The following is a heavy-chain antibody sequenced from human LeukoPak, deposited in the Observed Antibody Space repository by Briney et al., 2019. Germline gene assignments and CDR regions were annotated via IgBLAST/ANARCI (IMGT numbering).Heavy chain of an antibody. CDR2: ISWNSGSI. Sequence: AGRSLRLSCAASGFTFDDYAMHWVRQAPGKGLEWVSGISWNSGSIGYADSVKGRFTISRDNAKNSLYLQMNSLRAEDTALYYCAKDGHYYDSRGYYGFQFDYWGQGTLVTVSS. CDR3: AKDGHYYDSRGYYGFQFDY. CDR1: GFTFDDYA. V-gene: IGHV3-9*01. J-gene: IGHJ4*02. D-gene: IGHD3-22*01.